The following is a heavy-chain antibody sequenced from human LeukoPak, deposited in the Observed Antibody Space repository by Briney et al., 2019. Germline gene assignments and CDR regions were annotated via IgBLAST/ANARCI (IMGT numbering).Heavy chain of an antibody. J-gene: IGHJ4*02. D-gene: IGHD1-26*01. V-gene: IGHV3-73*01. CDR1: GFTFSGSA. CDR3: TRSIVGANTFDY. Sequence: QPGGSLKLSCAASGFTFSGSAMHWVRQASGKGLGWVGRIRSKANSYATAYAASVKGRFTISRDDSKNTAYLQMNSLKTEDTAVYYCTRSIVGANTFDYWGQGTLVTVSS. CDR2: IRSKANSYAT.